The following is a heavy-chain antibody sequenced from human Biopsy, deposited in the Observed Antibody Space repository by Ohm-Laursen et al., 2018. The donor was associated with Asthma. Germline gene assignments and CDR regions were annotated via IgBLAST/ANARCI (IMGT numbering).Heavy chain of an antibody. CDR1: GFSFSNFA. CDR3: VGDGTDDAFDI. V-gene: IGHV3-30*01. CDR2: ISKDASTQ. Sequence: SLRLSCATSGFSFSNFAIHWVRQAPGKGLEWVGVISKDASTQDYADSVKGRFTMARDNSKNTLDLQMNSLREEDTAVYYCVGDGTDDAFDIWGQGTVVSVSS. J-gene: IGHJ3*02. D-gene: IGHD1-1*01.